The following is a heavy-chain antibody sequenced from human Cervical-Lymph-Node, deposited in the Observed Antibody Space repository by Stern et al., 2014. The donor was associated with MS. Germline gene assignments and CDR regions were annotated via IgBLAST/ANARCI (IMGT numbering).Heavy chain of an antibody. CDR1: GFSFSTSGVG. CDR3: AHGPSDYDSAGYYYGFDY. V-gene: IGHV2-5*02. CDR2: IYWDDDA. Sequence: ESGPTLVKPTKTLTLTCTFSGFSFSTSGVGVGWIRQPPGKALEWLALIYWDDDAHYSPSPKSKLTLTKVTSKNQVVLTMTNMDPVDTATYYCAHGPSDYDSAGYYYGFDYWGQGTLVTVSS. J-gene: IGHJ4*02. D-gene: IGHD3-22*01.